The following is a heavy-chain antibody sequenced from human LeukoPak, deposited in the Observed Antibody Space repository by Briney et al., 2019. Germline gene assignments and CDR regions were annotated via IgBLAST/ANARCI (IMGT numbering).Heavy chain of an antibody. CDR2: IYTSGST. CDR1: GGSISSYY. V-gene: IGHV4-4*07. CDR3: ARDLNWERRNCSGGSCYSGIDY. Sequence: PSETLSHTCTVSGGSISSYYWSWIRQPAGKGLEWIGRIYTSGSTNYNPSLKSRVTMSVDTSKNQFSLKLSSVTAADTAVYYCARDLNWERRNCSGGSCYSGIDYWGQGTLVTVSS. J-gene: IGHJ4*02. D-gene: IGHD2-15*01.